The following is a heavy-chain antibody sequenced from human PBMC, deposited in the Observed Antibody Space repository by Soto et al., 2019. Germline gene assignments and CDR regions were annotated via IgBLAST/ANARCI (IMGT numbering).Heavy chain of an antibody. V-gene: IGHV3-30-3*01. CDR1: GFTFSSYA. D-gene: IGHD6-13*01. CDR2: ISYDGSNK. Sequence: PGGSLRLSCAASGFTFSSYAMHWVRQAPGKGLEWVAVISYDGSNKYYADSVKGRFTISRDNSKNTLYLQMNSLRAEDTAVYYCATQYSSSWYDYYYYGMDVWGQGTTVTVSS. J-gene: IGHJ6*02. CDR3: ATQYSSSWYDYYYYGMDV.